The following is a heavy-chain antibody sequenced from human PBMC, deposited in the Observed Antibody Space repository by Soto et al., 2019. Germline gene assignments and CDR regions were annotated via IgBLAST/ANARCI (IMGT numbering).Heavy chain of an antibody. J-gene: IGHJ2*01. Sequence: QVQLQESGPGLVKPSETLSLTCTVSGGSISSYYWSWIRQPPGKGLEWIGYIYYSGSTNYNPSLKRRVTISVDTSKNQFSLKLSSVTAADTAVYYCARELLEGTVTDYWYFDLWGRGTLVTVSS. CDR2: IYYSGST. CDR1: GGSISSYY. D-gene: IGHD4-17*01. CDR3: ARELLEGTVTDYWYFDL. V-gene: IGHV4-59*01.